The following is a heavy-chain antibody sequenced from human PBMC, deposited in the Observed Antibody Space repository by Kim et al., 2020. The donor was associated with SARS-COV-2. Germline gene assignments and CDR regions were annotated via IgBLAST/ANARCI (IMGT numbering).Heavy chain of an antibody. J-gene: IGHJ2*01. CDR1: GGSFSGYY. Sequence: SETLSLTCAVYGGSFSGYYWSWIRQPPGKGLEWIGEINHSGSTNYNPSLKSRVTISVDTSKNQFSLKLSSVTAADTAVYYCARGRAGGSDKRWYFDLWGR. CDR3: ARGRAGGSDKRWYFDL. CDR2: INHSGST. D-gene: IGHD1-26*01. V-gene: IGHV4-34*01.